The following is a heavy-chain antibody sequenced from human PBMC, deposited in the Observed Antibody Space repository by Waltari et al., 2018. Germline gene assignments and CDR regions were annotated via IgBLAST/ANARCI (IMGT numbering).Heavy chain of an antibody. J-gene: IGHJ4*02. Sequence: GLLKPSETLSLTCAVYGGSFSGYYWSWIRQPPGKGLEWIGEINHSGSTNYNPSLKSRVTISVDTSKNQFSLKLSSVTAADTAVYYCARGGRWLQSFDYWGQGTLVTVSS. CDR3: ARGGRWLQSFDY. CDR2: INHSGST. V-gene: IGHV4-34*01. D-gene: IGHD4-4*01. CDR1: GGSFSGYY.